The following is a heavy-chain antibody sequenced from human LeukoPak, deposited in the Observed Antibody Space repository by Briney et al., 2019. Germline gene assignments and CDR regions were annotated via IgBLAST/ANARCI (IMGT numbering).Heavy chain of an antibody. CDR3: ASLYDYGGNSDFDY. D-gene: IGHD4-23*01. J-gene: IGHJ4*02. CDR2: IKQDGSEK. Sequence: GGSLRLSCAASGFAFSVYWMSWVRQAPGKGLEWVANIKQDGSEKYYVDSVKGRFTISRDNARNSLYLQMNSLRAEDTAVYYCASLYDYGGNSDFDYWGQGTLVTVSS. CDR1: GFAFSVYW. V-gene: IGHV3-7*01.